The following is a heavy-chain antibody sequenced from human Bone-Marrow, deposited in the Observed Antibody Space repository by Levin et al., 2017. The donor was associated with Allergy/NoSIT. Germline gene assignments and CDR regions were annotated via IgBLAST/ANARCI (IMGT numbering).Heavy chain of an antibody. D-gene: IGHD6-13*01. CDR1: GFTFSDYY. CDR3: ARAHYSNSWYQMDV. Sequence: GGSLRLSCAASGFTFSDYYMSWIRQVPGKGLEWVSYISGSSGYRNSADSVKGRFTISRDNTKNSLYLQMNSLRAEDTAVYYCARAHYSNSWYQMDVWGKGTTVTVSS. V-gene: IGHV3-11*05. J-gene: IGHJ6*04. CDR2: ISGSSGYR.